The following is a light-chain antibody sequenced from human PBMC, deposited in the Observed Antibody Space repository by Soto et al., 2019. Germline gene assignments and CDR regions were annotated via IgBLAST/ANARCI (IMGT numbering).Light chain of an antibody. V-gene: IGKV1-5*03. Sequence: DIQMTKSPSTLSGSVGDRVTITCRPSQTISSWLAWYQQKPGKAPKLLXYKASTLKSGVPSRFSGSGSGTDLTLTISSLQTEDFANYYCQQANSFPPWTFGQGTKVDIK. CDR2: KAS. CDR3: QQANSFPPWT. J-gene: IGKJ1*01. CDR1: QTISSW.